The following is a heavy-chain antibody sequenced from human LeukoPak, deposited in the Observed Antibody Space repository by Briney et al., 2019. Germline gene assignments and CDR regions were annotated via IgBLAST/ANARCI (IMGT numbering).Heavy chain of an antibody. CDR3: ARDRYDSKGYYYYMDV. CDR1: GGSISSGSYY. V-gene: IGHV4-61*02. Sequence: PSETLSLTCTVSGGSISSGSYYWSWIRQPAGKGLEWIGRIYTSGSTNYNPSLKSRVTISVDTSKNQFSLKLGSVTAADTAVYYCARDRYDSKGYYYYMDVWGKGTTVTVSS. CDR2: IYTSGST. J-gene: IGHJ6*03. D-gene: IGHD3-3*01.